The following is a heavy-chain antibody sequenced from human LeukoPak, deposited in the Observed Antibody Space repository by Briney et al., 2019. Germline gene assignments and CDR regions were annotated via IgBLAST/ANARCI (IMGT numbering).Heavy chain of an antibody. Sequence: SETLSLTCTVSGGSISSYYWSWIRQPPGKGLEWIGYIYDSGSTNYNPSLKSRVTISVDTSKNQFSLKLSSVTAADTAVYYCARGSGSYYAVDWFDPWGQGTLVTVSS. D-gene: IGHD1-26*01. J-gene: IGHJ5*02. CDR2: IYDSGST. CDR1: GGSISSYY. CDR3: ARGSGSYYAVDWFDP. V-gene: IGHV4-59*01.